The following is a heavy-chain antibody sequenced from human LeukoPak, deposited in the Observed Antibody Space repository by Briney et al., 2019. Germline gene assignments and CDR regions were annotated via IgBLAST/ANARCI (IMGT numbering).Heavy chain of an antibody. CDR3: ASTTVTLRAEYFQH. CDR1: GGSISSYY. V-gene: IGHV4-59*08. D-gene: IGHD4-17*01. Sequence: SSETLSLTCTVSGGSISSYYWSWIRQPPGKGLEWIGYIYYSGSTNYNPSLKSRVTISVDTSKNQFSLKLSSVTAADTAVYYCASTTVTLRAEYFQHWGQGTLVTVSS. J-gene: IGHJ1*01. CDR2: IYYSGST.